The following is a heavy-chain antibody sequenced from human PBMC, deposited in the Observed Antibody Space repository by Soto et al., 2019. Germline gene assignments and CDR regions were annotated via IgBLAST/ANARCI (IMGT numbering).Heavy chain of an antibody. CDR2: ISYDGSNT. J-gene: IGHJ6*02. CDR1: GFTFSSYS. CDR3: ARDPRQTAGAYYYFYGLDV. Sequence: GGSLRLSCAASGFTFSSYSMHWVRQAPGKGLDWVAVISYDGSNTYYADSVMGRLTISRDNSKNTRYLQMNSLRSEDTAVYYCARDPRQTAGAYYYFYGLDVWGRGTTVTVSS. V-gene: IGHV3-30-3*01. D-gene: IGHD6-13*01.